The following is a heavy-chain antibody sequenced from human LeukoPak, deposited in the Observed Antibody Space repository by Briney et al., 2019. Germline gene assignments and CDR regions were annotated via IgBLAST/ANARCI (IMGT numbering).Heavy chain of an antibody. Sequence: PGGSLRLSCAASGFTVSSNYMSWVRQAPGKGLEWVSVIYSGGSTYYADSVKGRFTISRDNSKNTLYLQMNSLRAEDTAVYYCASQGTDSSGWPRFDYWGQGTLVTVSS. CDR1: GFTVSSNY. CDR3: ASQGTDSSGWPRFDY. D-gene: IGHD6-19*01. CDR2: IYSGGST. V-gene: IGHV3-53*01. J-gene: IGHJ4*02.